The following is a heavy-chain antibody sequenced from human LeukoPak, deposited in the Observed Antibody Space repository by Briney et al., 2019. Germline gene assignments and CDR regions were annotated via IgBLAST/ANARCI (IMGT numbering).Heavy chain of an antibody. CDR2: ISGSGGST. Sequence: GGSLRLSCAASGFTFSSYAMSWVRQAPGKGLEWVSAISGSGGSTYYADSVKGRFTISRDNSKNTLYLQMNSLRAEDTAVYYCAIRREYSSSRGYWGQGTLVTVSS. J-gene: IGHJ4*02. CDR1: GFTFSSYA. V-gene: IGHV3-23*01. CDR3: AIRREYSSSRGY. D-gene: IGHD6-6*01.